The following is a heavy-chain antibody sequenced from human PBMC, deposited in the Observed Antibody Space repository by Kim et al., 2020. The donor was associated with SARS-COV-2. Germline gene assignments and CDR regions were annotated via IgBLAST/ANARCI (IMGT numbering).Heavy chain of an antibody. Sequence: TNYAPSLKSRVTISVDTSKNQFSLRLSSVTAADTAVYYCARADDGGNFDYWGQGTLVTVSS. V-gene: IGHV4-59*01. D-gene: IGHD3-16*01. J-gene: IGHJ4*02. CDR3: ARADDGGNFDY. CDR2: T.